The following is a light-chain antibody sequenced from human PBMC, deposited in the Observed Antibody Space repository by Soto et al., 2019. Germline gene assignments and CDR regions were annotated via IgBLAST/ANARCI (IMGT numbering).Light chain of an antibody. CDR3: QQLDSTPIT. CDR2: LAS. V-gene: IGKV1-39*01. Sequence: DTQMTQSPSSLSASVGDRVTITCRSSQIINRHLNWYQQKPGKAPNLLICLASSLQSGVPSRFSGSGSGTDFSLTISSLQPEDFATYYRQQLDSTPITFCPGIRLEIK. CDR1: QIINRH. J-gene: IGKJ5*01.